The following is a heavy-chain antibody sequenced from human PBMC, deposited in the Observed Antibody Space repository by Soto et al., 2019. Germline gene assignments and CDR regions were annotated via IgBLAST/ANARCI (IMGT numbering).Heavy chain of an antibody. V-gene: IGHV3-7*01. CDR2: IKEAGSAK. Sequence: EVQLVESGGGLVQPGGSLRVSCAASGFSFTSYWMSWVRQAPGKGLEWVANIKEAGSAKYYLDSVKGRFTFSRDNAKNSLYLQMSSLRAEDTAVYYCSRDDFYRFDYWGQGNLVTVSS. CDR3: SRDDFYRFDY. CDR1: GFSFTSYW. J-gene: IGHJ4*02.